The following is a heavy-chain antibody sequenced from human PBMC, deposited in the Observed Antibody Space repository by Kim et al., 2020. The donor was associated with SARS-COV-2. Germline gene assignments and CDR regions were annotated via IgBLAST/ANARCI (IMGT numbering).Heavy chain of an antibody. J-gene: IGHJ5*02. V-gene: IGHV1-69*13. CDR1: GGTFSSYA. D-gene: IGHD2-2*01. CDR3: ARDIGPPGSTSYYGWFDP. Sequence: SVKVSCKASGGTFSSYAISWVRQAPGQGLEWMGGIIPIFGTANYAQKFQGRVTITADESTSTAYMELSSLRSEDTAVYYCARDIGPPGSTSYYGWFDPWGQGTLVTVSS. CDR2: IIPIFGTA.